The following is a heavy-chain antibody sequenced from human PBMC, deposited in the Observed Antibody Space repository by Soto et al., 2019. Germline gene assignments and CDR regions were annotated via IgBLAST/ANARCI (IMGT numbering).Heavy chain of an antibody. CDR1: GFTVSSNY. V-gene: IGHV3-66*01. CDR2: IYSGGST. CDR3: ARDKRKLRFLEWLSPLY. Sequence: EVQLVASGGGLVQPGGSLRLSCAASGFTVSSNYMSWVRQATGKGLEWVSVIYSGGSTYYADSVKGRFTISRDNSKNTLYLQMNSLRAEDTAVYYCARDKRKLRFLEWLSPLYWGQGTLVTVSS. D-gene: IGHD3-3*01. J-gene: IGHJ4*02.